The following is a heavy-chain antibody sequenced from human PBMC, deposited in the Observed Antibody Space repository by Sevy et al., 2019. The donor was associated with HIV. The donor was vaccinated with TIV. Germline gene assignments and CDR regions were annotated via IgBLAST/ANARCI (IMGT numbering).Heavy chain of an antibody. D-gene: IGHD2-15*01. V-gene: IGHV3-48*03. J-gene: IGHJ3*02. CDR3: ARCSLVVVAASGAFDI. Sequence: GGSLRLSCAASGFTFSSYEMNWVRQAPGKGLEWVSYISSSGSTIYYADSVKGRFTISRDNAKNSLYLQMNSLRAEDTAVYYCARCSLVVVAASGAFDIWGQGTMVTVSS. CDR1: GFTFSSYE. CDR2: ISSSGSTI.